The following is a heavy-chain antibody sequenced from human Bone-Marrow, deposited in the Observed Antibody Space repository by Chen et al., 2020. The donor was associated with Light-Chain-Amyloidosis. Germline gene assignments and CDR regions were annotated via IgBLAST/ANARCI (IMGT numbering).Heavy chain of an antibody. CDR3: ASYYDSSGYYYED. CDR2: IYYRGST. CDR1: GGSISSSSYY. J-gene: IGHJ4*02. Sequence: QLQLQESGPGLVKPSETLSLTCTVSGGSISSSSYYWGWIRQPPGKGLEWIGSIYYRGSTYYNPSLKSRVTISVDTSKNQFSLKLSSVTAADTAVYYCASYYDSSGYYYEDWGQGTLVTVSS. V-gene: IGHV4-39*01. D-gene: IGHD3-22*01.